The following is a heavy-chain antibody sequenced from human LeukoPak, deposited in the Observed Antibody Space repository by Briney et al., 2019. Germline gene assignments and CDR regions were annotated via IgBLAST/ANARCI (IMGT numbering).Heavy chain of an antibody. V-gene: IGHV4-39*01. D-gene: IGHD3-3*01. CDR2: IYYSGST. CDR3: ARHVLRFLEWLLDPPNWFDP. J-gene: IGHJ5*02. CDR1: GGSISSSSYY. Sequence: SETLSLTCTVSGGSISSSSYYWGWIRQPPGKGLEWIGSIYYSGSTYYNPSLKSRVTISVDTSKNQFSLKLSSVTAADTAVYYCARHVLRFLEWLLDPPNWFDPWGQGTLVTLSS.